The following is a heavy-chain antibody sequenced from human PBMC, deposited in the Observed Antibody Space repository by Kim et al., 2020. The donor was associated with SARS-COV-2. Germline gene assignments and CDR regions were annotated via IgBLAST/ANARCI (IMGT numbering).Heavy chain of an antibody. V-gene: IGHV3-33*07. J-gene: IGHJ4*02. CDR2: IFYDGSLK. Sequence: GGSLRPSCEASGFNFNKHGMWWVRQAPGKGPQWVCLIFYDGSLKYYENSVKGRSTVSRDNSKSTLFLHMSRLTVEDTAVYYCAREGTPDHSGSGTPDYWGQGTQVTVSS. CDR1: GFNFNKHG. CDR3: AREGTPDHSGSGTPDY. D-gene: IGHD3-10*01.